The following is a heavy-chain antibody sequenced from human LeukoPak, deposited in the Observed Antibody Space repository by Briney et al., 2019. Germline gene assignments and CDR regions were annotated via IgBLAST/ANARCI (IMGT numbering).Heavy chain of an antibody. J-gene: IGHJ4*02. Sequence: EASVKVSCKASGGTFSSYAISWVRQAPGQGLEWMGRIIPILGIANYAQKFQGRVTITADKSTSTAYMELSSLRSEDTAVYYCASSGIVGATTSLFDYWGQGTLVTVSS. CDR2: IIPILGIA. CDR1: GGTFSSYA. V-gene: IGHV1-69*04. CDR3: ASSGIVGATTSLFDY. D-gene: IGHD1-26*01.